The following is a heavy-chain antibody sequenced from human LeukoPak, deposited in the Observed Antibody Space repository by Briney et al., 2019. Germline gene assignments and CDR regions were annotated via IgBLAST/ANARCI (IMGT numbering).Heavy chain of an antibody. D-gene: IGHD3-9*01. V-gene: IGHV4-59*08. J-gene: IGHJ3*01. CDR3: ARGYFDSRDSSNAFDV. CDR2: ISHSGNT. Sequence: SETLSLTCNVAGVSISSSYWSWLRQPPGKGLEWIGYISHSGNTNFNPSLKSRVTFSRDTSKNQISLELSSVTAADTALYYCARGYFDSRDSSNAFDVWGQGTMVTVSS. CDR1: GVSISSSY.